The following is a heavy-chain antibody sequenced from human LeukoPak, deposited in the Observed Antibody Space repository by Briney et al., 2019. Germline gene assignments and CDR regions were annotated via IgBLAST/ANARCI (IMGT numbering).Heavy chain of an antibody. D-gene: IGHD4-17*01. J-gene: IGHJ4*02. V-gene: IGHV4-61*01. Sequence: RASETLSLTCTVSGGSVSSGSYYWSWIRQPPGKGLEWIGYIYYSGSTNYNPSLKSRVTISVDTSKNQFSLKLSSVTAADTAVYYCAQLWDGDKDYWGQGTLVTVSS. CDR3: AQLWDGDKDY. CDR1: GGSVSSGSYY. CDR2: IYYSGST.